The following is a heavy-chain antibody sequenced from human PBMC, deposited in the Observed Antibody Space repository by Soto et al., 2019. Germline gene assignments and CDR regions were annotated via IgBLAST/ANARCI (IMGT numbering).Heavy chain of an antibody. Sequence: GGSLRLSCSGSGFIFSIYAIHWVRQAPGKGLEYVSFISIDGSRTHYADSVKGRFTISRDNSKNTLYLQMNSLRAEDTAVYYCARNSRYDTPMVCWGQGTLVTVSS. D-gene: IGHD5-18*01. CDR2: ISIDGSRT. CDR1: GFIFSIYA. CDR3: ARNSRYDTPMVC. J-gene: IGHJ4*02. V-gene: IGHV3-64*04.